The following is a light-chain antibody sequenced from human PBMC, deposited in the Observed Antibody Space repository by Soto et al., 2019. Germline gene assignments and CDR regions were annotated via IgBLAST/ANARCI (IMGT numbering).Light chain of an antibody. Sequence: QSVLTQPASLSGSPGQSITISCTGTSSDIGAYDYVSWYQQHPGKAPKLIIYEVTHRPSGVSSRFYGSRSGNTASLTISGLQAEDEADYYCKSRTTRNTLVFGGGTK. CDR1: SSDIGAYDY. J-gene: IGLJ3*02. CDR2: EVT. V-gene: IGLV2-14*01. CDR3: KSRTTRNTLV.